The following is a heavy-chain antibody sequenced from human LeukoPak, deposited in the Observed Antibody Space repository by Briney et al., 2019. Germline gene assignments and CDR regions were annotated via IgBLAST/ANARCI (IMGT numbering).Heavy chain of an antibody. CDR1: GYTFAGYY. V-gene: IGHV1-2*02. CDR2: INPKIGGT. D-gene: IGHD3-10*01. Sequence: ASVKVSCKASGYTFAGYYMHWVRQAPGQGLEWMGWINPKIGGTNYAQKFQGRVTMTRDTSISTAYMELSRLRSDDTAVYYCAREVGSGSFLDNWGQGTLVTVSS. J-gene: IGHJ4*02. CDR3: AREVGSGSFLDN.